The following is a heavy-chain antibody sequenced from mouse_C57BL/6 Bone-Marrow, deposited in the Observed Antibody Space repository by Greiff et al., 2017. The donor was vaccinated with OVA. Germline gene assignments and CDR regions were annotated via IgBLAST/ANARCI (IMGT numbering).Heavy chain of an antibody. CDR2: ISNGGGST. CDR3: ARLDAMDY. Sequence: EVQLQQSGGGLVQPGGSLKLSCAASGFTFSDFYMYWIRQTPEKRLEWVAYISNGGGSTYYPDTVKGRFTISIDNAKNTLYLQMSRLKSEDTAMYYCARLDAMDYWGQGTSVTVSS. J-gene: IGHJ4*01. CDR1: GFTFSDFY. V-gene: IGHV5-12*01.